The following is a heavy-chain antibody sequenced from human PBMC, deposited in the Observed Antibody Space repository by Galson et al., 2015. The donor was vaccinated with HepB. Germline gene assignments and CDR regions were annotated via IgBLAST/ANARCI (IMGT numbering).Heavy chain of an antibody. Sequence: SLRLSCAASGFSLTTHSMNWVRQAPGKGLEWVSSIRSKSSYIFDADSVRGRFTISRDDAKNSLYLQMNSLRAEDTGIYYCARSQEEITNFGVVPDAFDHWGQGTMVTVSS. V-gene: IGHV3-21*01. CDR3: ARSQEEITNFGVVPDAFDH. J-gene: IGHJ3*01. CDR1: GFSLTTHS. CDR2: IRSKSSYI. D-gene: IGHD3-3*01.